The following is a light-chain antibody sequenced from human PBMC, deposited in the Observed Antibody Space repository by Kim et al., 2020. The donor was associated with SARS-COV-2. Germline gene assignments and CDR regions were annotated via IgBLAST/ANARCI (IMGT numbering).Light chain of an antibody. J-gene: IGLJ1*01. CDR1: SSNIGSNY. CDR2: RDN. V-gene: IGLV1-47*01. Sequence: GQRVTISCSGSSSNIGSNYVYWYQQLPGTAPKLLIFRDNQRPSGVPDRFSGSKSGTSASLAISGLRSEDEADYYCAAWDDSLSGYVFGTGTKVTVL. CDR3: AAWDDSLSGYV.